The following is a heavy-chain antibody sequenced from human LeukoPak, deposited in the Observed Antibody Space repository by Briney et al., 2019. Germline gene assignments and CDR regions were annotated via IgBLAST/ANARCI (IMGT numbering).Heavy chain of an antibody. CDR1: GFTFSSYK. D-gene: IGHD3-10*01. Sequence: PGGSLRLSCAASGFTFSSYKMNWVRQAPGKGLEWVSYISSSGSTIYYADSVKGRFTISRDNAKNSLYLQMNSLRAEDTAVYYCACGSSYYYYGMDVWGQGTTVTVSS. V-gene: IGHV3-48*03. CDR2: ISSSGSTI. CDR3: ACGSSYYYYGMDV. J-gene: IGHJ6*02.